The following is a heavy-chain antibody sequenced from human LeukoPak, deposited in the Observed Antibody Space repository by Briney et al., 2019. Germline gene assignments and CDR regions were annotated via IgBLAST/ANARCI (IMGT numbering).Heavy chain of an antibody. V-gene: IGHV3-53*01. CDR3: ARWDTTGWYHHFDY. CDR2: HYNGGGA. J-gene: IGHJ4*02. D-gene: IGHD6-19*01. Sequence: GGSLRLTCVVSGFAVSSNSMSWVRQAPGKGLEWLSIHYNGGGANYSESVRGRFTISRDNSRNTLFLQMTSLRADDTAVYYCARWDTTGWYHHFDYWGQGTQVTVSS. CDR1: GFAVSSNS.